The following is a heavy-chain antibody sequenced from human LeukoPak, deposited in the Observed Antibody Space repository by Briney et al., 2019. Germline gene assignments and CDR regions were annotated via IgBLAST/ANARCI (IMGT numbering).Heavy chain of an antibody. CDR2: IKQDGSEK. J-gene: IGHJ4*02. D-gene: IGHD5-18*01. CDR3: ARDRGSGYSYGYAY. V-gene: IGHV3-7*01. Sequence: QPGGSLRLSCAASGFTFSSYWMSWVRQAPGKGLEWVANIKQDGSEKYYVDSVKGRFTISRDNAKNSLYLQMNSLRAEDTAVYYCARDRGSGYSYGYAYWGQGTLVTVSS. CDR1: GFTFSSYW.